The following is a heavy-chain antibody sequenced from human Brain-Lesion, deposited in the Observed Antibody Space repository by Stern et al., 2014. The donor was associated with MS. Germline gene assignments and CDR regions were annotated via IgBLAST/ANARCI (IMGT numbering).Heavy chain of an antibody. V-gene: IGHV1-24*01. CDR1: GYTLTELS. D-gene: IGHD1-26*01. CDR3: ATLSPGAGGNYYRHFDY. J-gene: IGHJ4*02. Sequence: QVQLVQSGAEVKKPGASVKVSCKVSGYTLTELSMHWVRQAPRKGLEWLGGFYPEDGETIDAQKFQGRVTMTEDTSTDSAYMELSSLRSEDTAVYYCATLSPGAGGNYYRHFDYWGQGTLVTVSS. CDR2: FYPEDGET.